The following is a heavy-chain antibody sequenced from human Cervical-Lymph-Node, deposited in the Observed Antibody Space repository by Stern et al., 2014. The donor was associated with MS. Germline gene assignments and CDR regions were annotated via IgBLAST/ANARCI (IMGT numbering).Heavy chain of an antibody. Sequence: EVQLVESGGGLVQPGGSLRVSCAASGFTFGDYWMHWVRQAPGKGLVWVSRINRDGTTTTYADSVKGRFTISRDNAKNTLFLQMNNLRAEDTAVYYCVRVAGDTSPYYFGYWGLGTLVTVSS. CDR3: VRVAGDTSPYYFGY. V-gene: IGHV3-74*01. J-gene: IGHJ4*02. D-gene: IGHD3-10*01. CDR2: INRDGTTT. CDR1: GFTFGDYW.